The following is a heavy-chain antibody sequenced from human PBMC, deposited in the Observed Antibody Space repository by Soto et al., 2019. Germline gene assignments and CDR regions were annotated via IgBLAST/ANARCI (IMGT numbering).Heavy chain of an antibody. D-gene: IGHD4-17*01. Sequence: QVQLQESGPGLVKPSQTLSLPCTVSGGSISSGGYYWSWIRQHPGKGLEWIGYIYYSGSTYYNPSLRSRVTISVDTSKNQCSLKLGSVTAADTAVYYGARGGGDYGFVWFDPWGQGTLVTVSS. CDR1: GGSISSGGYY. CDR2: IYYSGST. V-gene: IGHV4-31*03. CDR3: ARGGGDYGFVWFDP. J-gene: IGHJ5*02.